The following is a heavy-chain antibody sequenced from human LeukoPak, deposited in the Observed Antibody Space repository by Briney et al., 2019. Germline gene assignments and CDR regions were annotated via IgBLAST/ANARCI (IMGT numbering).Heavy chain of an antibody. CDR1: GFTFSNYG. V-gene: IGHV3-33*01. J-gene: IGHJ6*02. CDR3: ASEYSTSSLYYYGMDV. CDR2: VWYDGSNK. Sequence: GGSLRLSCAASGFTFSNYGMHWVRQAPGKGLGWVAVVWYDGSNKYYADSVKGRFTISRDNSKNTLYLQINSLRAEDTAVYYCASEYSTSSLYYYGMDVWGQGTTVTVSS. D-gene: IGHD6-6*01.